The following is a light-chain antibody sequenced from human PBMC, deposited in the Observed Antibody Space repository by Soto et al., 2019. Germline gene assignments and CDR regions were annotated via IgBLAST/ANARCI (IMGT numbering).Light chain of an antibody. V-gene: IGKV3-15*01. Sequence: ERELAQSPGTLTMSQGERATLSCRASQSVSSNLAWYQQKPGQAPRLLIYAASNRATGVPARFSGSWSGTEFTLTISSLQSEDFAVYYCQQYNNWITFAQGTRLET. CDR1: QSVSSN. J-gene: IGKJ5*01. CDR2: AAS. CDR3: QQYNNWIT.